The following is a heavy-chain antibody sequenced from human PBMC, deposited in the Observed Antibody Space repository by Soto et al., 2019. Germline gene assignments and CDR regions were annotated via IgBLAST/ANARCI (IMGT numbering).Heavy chain of an antibody. Sequence: SVTLSLTCTVSGGSISRGSYDWSCIGQHKGQGLELTGYIYYSGSTSYHPSLRGRGTISVDTSKNHFSLKLSSVTAADRGVYYWARDAHGPWGQGTLVTVCS. CDR2: IYYSGST. CDR3: ARDAHGP. CDR1: GGSISRGSYD. V-gene: IGHV4-31*03. J-gene: IGHJ5*02.